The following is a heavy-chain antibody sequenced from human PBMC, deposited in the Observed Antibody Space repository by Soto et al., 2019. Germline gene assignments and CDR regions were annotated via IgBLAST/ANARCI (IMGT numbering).Heavy chain of an antibody. D-gene: IGHD1-26*01. CDR1: GFTFSSYA. J-gene: IGHJ4*02. Sequence: EVQLLESGGGLVQPGGSLRLSCAASGFTFSSYAMRWVRQAPVKGLEWVSAISGSGDSTYYADSVKGRFTITRDNSKSTLYLQMNSLRSEGTAVYYCASRGSGSDYDYWGQGTLVTVSS. CDR3: ASRGSGSDYDY. V-gene: IGHV3-23*01. CDR2: ISGSGDST.